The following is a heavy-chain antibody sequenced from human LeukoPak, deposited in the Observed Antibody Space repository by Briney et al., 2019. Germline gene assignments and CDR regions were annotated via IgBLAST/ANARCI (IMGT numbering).Heavy chain of an antibody. CDR3: ARVGYCSSTSCYRLDP. V-gene: IGHV3-48*01. CDR2: ISSSSSTI. J-gene: IGHJ5*02. D-gene: IGHD2-2*01. CDR1: GFTFSTYT. Sequence: GGSLRLSCAASGFTFSTYTMNWVRQAPGKGLEWVSYISSSSSTIYYADSVKGRFTISRDNAKNSLYLQMNSLRAEDTAVYYCARVGYCSSTSCYRLDPWGQGTLVTISS.